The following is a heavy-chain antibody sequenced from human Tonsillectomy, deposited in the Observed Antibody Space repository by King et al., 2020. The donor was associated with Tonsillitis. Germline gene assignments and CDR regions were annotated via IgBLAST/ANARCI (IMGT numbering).Heavy chain of an antibody. D-gene: IGHD3-10*02. J-gene: IGHJ5*02. CDR1: GHTFTDYY. Sequence: VQLVESGAEVKKPGASVKVSCKASGHTFTDYYMHWVRQAPGQGLEWMGWIHPNSGGTKYAAKFQGRVTMTRDTSIATAYMELSRLRSDDTAVYYCASECSGDYGLTCFHPWGQGTLLTVSS. CDR2: IHPNSGGT. V-gene: IGHV1-2*02. CDR3: ASECSGDYGLTCFHP.